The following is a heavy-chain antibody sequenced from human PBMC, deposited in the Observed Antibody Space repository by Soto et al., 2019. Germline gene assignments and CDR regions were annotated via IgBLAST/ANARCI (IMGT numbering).Heavy chain of an antibody. CDR3: ARCYRYDFWSVSTSTSYYFDY. V-gene: IGHV1-18*01. CDR2: IRSYNENT. Sequence: QVQLVQSGAEVKKPGASVKVSCKASGYTFTDYGITWVRQAPGQGLEWLGWIRSYNENTNYANKLQGRVTMTTDTSTTTTYMELRSLRPDDTAVYYCARCYRYDFWSVSTSTSYYFDYWRQGTLVTVSS. D-gene: IGHD3-3*01. CDR1: GYTFTDYG. J-gene: IGHJ4*02.